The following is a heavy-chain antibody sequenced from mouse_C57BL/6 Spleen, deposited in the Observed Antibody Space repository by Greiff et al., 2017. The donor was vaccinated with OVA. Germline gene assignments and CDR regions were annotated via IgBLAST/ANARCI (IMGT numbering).Heavy chain of an antibody. CDR1: GFSLTSYG. CDR2: IWGVGST. Sequence: VQGVESGPGLVAPSQSLSITCTVSGFSLTSYGVDWVRQSPGKGLEWLGVIWGVGSTNYNSALKSRLSISKDNSKSQVFLKMNSLQTDDTAMYYCASIWDGGAYWGQGTLVTVSA. V-gene: IGHV2-6*01. J-gene: IGHJ3*01. CDR3: ASIWDGGAY. D-gene: IGHD4-1*01.